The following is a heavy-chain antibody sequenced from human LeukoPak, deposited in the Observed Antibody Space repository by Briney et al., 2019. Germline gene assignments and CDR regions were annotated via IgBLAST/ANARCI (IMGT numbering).Heavy chain of an antibody. D-gene: IGHD1-14*01. J-gene: IGHJ2*01. Sequence: SETLSLTCTVSGASIRSGDYYWSWIRQHPGKGLEWIGYIYYSGSTYYNPSLKSRVTISVDTSKNQFSLKLSSVTAADTAVYYCARGGNTITPWYFDLWGRGTLVTVSS. CDR1: GASIRSGDYY. CDR2: IYYSGST. V-gene: IGHV4-31*03. CDR3: ARGGNTITPWYFDL.